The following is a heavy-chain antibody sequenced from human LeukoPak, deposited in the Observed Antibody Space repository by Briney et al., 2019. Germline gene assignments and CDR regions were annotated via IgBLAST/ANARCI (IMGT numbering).Heavy chain of an antibody. CDR2: ISSSSSYI. CDR1: GFTFSSYS. J-gene: IGHJ5*02. V-gene: IGHV3-21*01. D-gene: IGHD3-10*01. Sequence: GGSLRLSCAASGFTFSSYSMNWVRQAPGKGLEWVSSISSSSSYIYYADSVKGRFTISRDNAKNSLYLQMNSLRAEDTAVYYCAREGITMVRGVILNWFDPWGQGTLVTVSS. CDR3: AREGITMVRGVILNWFDP.